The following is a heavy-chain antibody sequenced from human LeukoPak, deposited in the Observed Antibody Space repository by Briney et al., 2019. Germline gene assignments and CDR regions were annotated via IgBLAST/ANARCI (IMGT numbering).Heavy chain of an antibody. V-gene: IGHV1-46*01. Sequence: ASVKVSCKASGYTFTIYYMHWVRQAPGQGLEWMGVINPSGGSTSYAQKFQGRVTMTRDTSTSTVNLELSSLRSEDTAVYYCASDDDYGTYWGQGTLVTVSS. J-gene: IGHJ4*02. CDR2: INPSGGST. CDR1: GYTFTIYY. CDR3: ASDDDYGTY. D-gene: IGHD4-17*01.